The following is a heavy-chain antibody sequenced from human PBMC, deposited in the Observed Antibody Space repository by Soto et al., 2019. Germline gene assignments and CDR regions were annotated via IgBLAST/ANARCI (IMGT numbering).Heavy chain of an antibody. CDR3: ARVEYSYGHPTCFDY. D-gene: IGHD5-18*01. Sequence: QVQLVQSGAEVKKPGSSGKVSCKASGATFSSYAISWVRQAPGQGLEWMGGIIPIFGTANYAQKFQGRVTITADESTSTAYMELSSLRSEDTAVYYCARVEYSYGHPTCFDYWGQGTLVTVSS. J-gene: IGHJ4*02. CDR2: IIPIFGTA. CDR1: GATFSSYA. V-gene: IGHV1-69*01.